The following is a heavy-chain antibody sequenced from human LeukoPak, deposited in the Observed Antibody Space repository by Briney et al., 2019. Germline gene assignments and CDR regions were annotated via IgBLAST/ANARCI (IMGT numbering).Heavy chain of an antibody. J-gene: IGHJ4*02. D-gene: IGHD4-17*01. CDR1: GGSISSSSYY. V-gene: IGHV4-39*01. CDR2: IYYSGST. CDR3: ARKRHDYGDYCYFDY. Sequence: SETLSLTCTVSGGSISSSSYYWGWIRQPPGKGLEWIGRIYYSGSTYYNPSLKSRVTISVDTSKNQFSLKLSSVTAADTAVYYCARKRHDYGDYCYFDYWGQGTLVTVSS.